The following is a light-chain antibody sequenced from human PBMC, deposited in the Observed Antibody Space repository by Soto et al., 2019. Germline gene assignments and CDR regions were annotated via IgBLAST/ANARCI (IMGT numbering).Light chain of an antibody. Sequence: DIQMIQSPSSLSASVGDRVTITCQASQDIKNYLNWYQQKPGKAPKLLIYDVSNLETGVPSRFSGSGSLTHFSLTISSLQPEDVATYYCQHYDHLPPLTFGGGTRVQIK. V-gene: IGKV1-33*01. CDR3: QHYDHLPPLT. CDR1: QDIKNY. J-gene: IGKJ4*01. CDR2: DVS.